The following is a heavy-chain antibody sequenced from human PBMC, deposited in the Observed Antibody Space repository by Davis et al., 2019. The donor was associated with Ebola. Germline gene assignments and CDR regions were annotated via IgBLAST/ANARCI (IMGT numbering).Heavy chain of an antibody. Sequence: MPSETLSLTCVVYGGSFSGYYWSWIRQPPGKGLEWMGEINHSGSTNYNPSLKSRVTISVDTSKNQFSLKLSSVTGAETAVYYCAGYGRYYYDSSGYTEDAFDIWGQGTMVTVSS. CDR2: INHSGST. J-gene: IGHJ3*02. CDR1: GGSFSGYY. D-gene: IGHD3-22*01. V-gene: IGHV4-34*01. CDR3: AGYGRYYYDSSGYTEDAFDI.